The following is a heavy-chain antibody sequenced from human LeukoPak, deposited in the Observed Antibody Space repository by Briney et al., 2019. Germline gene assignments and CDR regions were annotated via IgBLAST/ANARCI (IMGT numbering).Heavy chain of an antibody. CDR3: VKDGDIVVVITFDY. CDR1: GFTFSSYA. J-gene: IGHJ4*02. V-gene: IGHV3-30-3*01. D-gene: IGHD3-22*01. CDR2: ISYDGSNK. Sequence: GGSLRLSCAASGFTFSSYAMHWVRQAPGKGLEWVAVISYDGSNKYYADSVEGRFTISRDNSKNTLYLQMDRLRVEDTAVYYCVKDGDIVVVITFDYWGQGTLVTVSS.